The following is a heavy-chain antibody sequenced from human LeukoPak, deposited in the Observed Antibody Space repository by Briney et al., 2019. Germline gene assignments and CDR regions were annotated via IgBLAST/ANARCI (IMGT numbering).Heavy chain of an antibody. CDR2: INHTAPT. V-gene: IGHV4-34*01. CDR1: GXSXXXYY. J-gene: IGHJ6*02. Sequence: GXSXXXYYWRWIRXPPGKGGEGMGEINHTAPTNYNPSLKTRVTISVDTSKNQFSLKLSSVTAADTAVYYCARVIYGDPYYYYYGMDVWGQGTTVTVSS. D-gene: IGHD4-17*01. CDR3: ARVIYGDPYYYYYGMDV.